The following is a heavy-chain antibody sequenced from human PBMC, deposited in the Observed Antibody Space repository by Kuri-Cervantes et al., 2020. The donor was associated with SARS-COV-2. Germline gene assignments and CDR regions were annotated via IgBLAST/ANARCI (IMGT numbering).Heavy chain of an antibody. CDR2: INHSVST. Sequence: GSLRLSCAVYGGSFSGYYWSWIRQPPGKGLEWIGEINHSVSTNYNPPRKSRVTLSVVTSKNQFALKLSSVTAADTAVYSWARRRTSSSWGKGTLVTVSS. J-gene: IGHJ4*02. V-gene: IGHV4-34*01. D-gene: IGHD6-13*01. CDR1: GGSFSGYY. CDR3: ARRRTSSS.